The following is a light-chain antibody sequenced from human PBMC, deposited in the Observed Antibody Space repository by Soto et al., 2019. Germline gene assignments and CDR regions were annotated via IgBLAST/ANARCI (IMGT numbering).Light chain of an antibody. CDR2: EVS. Sequence: DIVMTQTPLSLPVTPGEPASISCRSSQSLLDSADGNTYLDWYVQKPGQSPQLLIYEVSTRVSGVPDRFSGSGSGTDFTLEISRVETDDVGIYYCMQSTQLPPTFGQGTRLEIK. V-gene: IGKV2-40*01. CDR1: QSLLDSADGNTY. CDR3: MQSTQLPPT. J-gene: IGKJ5*01.